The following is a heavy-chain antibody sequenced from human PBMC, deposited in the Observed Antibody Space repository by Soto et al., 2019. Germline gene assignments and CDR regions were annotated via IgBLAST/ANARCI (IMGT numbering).Heavy chain of an antibody. CDR3: ESSRATAMTYYYYGMDV. J-gene: IGHJ6*02. CDR2: IIPIFGTA. CDR1: GGTFSSYA. V-gene: IGHV1-69*01. Sequence: QVQLVHSGAEVKKPGSSVKVSCKASGGTFSSYAISCVRQPPGQGLEWMGGIIPIFGTANYAQKFQGWVTITADESTSTAYMELSSLRSEDTAVYYCESSRATAMTYYYYGMDVWCQGTTVTVSS. D-gene: IGHD5-18*01.